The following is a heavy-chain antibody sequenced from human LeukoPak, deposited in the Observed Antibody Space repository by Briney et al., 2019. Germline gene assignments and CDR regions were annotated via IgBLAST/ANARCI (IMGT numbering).Heavy chain of an antibody. Sequence: PRGALRLSCAASLVTFSAYVTRCVPEGPGRGRGCGVFIWYDGVNKYYADSVKGRFTISRDNAKNTLFLQMNSLRAEDTAVYYCARDGYDYVWGSYRPPEYWGQGTLVTVSS. V-gene: IGHV3-33*01. CDR3: ARDGYDYVWGSYRPPEY. CDR1: LVTFSAYV. J-gene: IGHJ4*02. D-gene: IGHD3-16*02. CDR2: IWYDGVNK.